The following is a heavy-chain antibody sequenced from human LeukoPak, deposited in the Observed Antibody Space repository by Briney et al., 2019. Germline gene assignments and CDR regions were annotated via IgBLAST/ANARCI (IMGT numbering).Heavy chain of an antibody. V-gene: IGHV4-34*01. D-gene: IGHD3-10*01. CDR1: GGSFSGYY. CDR3: ARDYYGSGSYFLGRFDP. CDR2: INHSGST. Sequence: KPSETLSLTCAVYGGSFSGYYWSWIRQPPGKGLEWIGVINHSGSTNYNPSLKSRVTISVDTSKNQFSLKLSSVTAADTAVYYCARDYYGSGSYFLGRFDPWGQGTLVTVSS. J-gene: IGHJ5*02.